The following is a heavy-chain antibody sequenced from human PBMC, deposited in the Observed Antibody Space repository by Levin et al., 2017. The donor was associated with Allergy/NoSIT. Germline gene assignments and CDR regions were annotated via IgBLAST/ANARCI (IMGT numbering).Heavy chain of an antibody. V-gene: IGHV3-48*03. CDR3: ARDPLMGHDFFDL. CDR1: GFTFSTYE. D-gene: IGHD2-8*01. Sequence: GGSLRLSCTASGFTFSTYEMYWIRQAPGKGLDWVSYVSTSGHIVYYADSVKGRFTISRDNAKNSLYLQMNSLRAEDTAVYYCARDPLMGHDFFDLWGQGTMVTVSS. J-gene: IGHJ3*01. CDR2: VSTSGHIV.